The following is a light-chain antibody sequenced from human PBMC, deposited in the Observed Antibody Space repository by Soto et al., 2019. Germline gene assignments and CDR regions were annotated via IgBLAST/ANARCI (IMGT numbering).Light chain of an antibody. Sequence: DLQMTQSPSSLSASVGDRVTITCQASQDISKYLNWYQQKPGKAPKLLIYDASSLETGVPSRFSASGSGTDFTFTISSLQPEDFATYYCQHYDSLPLTFGGGTKVEIK. CDR2: DAS. CDR1: QDISKY. J-gene: IGKJ4*01. CDR3: QHYDSLPLT. V-gene: IGKV1-33*01.